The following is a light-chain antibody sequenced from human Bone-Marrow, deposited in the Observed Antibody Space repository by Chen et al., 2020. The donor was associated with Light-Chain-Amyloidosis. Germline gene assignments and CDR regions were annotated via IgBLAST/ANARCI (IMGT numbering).Light chain of an antibody. CDR3: SSYTITNTLV. Sequence: QSALTQPASVSGSPGQSITISCTGTSSDVGGYNYVSWYQQHPGKAPKLMIYEVTNRPSWVPDRFSGSKSDNTASLTISGLQTEDEADYFCSSYTITNTLVFGSGTRVTVL. CDR2: EVT. V-gene: IGLV2-14*01. CDR1: SSDVGGYNY. J-gene: IGLJ1*01.